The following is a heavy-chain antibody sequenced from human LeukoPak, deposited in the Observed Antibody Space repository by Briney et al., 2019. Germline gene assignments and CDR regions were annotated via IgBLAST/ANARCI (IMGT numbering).Heavy chain of an antibody. CDR2: INPSGGST. CDR1: GYTFTGYY. J-gene: IGHJ4*02. V-gene: IGHV1-46*01. Sequence: ASVKVSCKASGYTFTGYYMHWVRQAPGRGLEWMGVINPSGGSTSYAQKFQGRVTMTRDTSTSTVYMELSSLRSEDTAAYYCARRSPAYCGGDCYLDCWGQGTLVTVSS. CDR3: ARRSPAYCGGDCYLDC. D-gene: IGHD2-21*02.